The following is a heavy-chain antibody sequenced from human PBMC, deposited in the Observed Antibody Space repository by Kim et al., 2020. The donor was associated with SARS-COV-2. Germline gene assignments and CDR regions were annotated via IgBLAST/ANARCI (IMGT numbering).Heavy chain of an antibody. J-gene: IGHJ4*02. CDR2: IYYSGST. CDR3: ARDRGDSSSWSKPLLYYFDY. CDR1: GGSISSSSYY. D-gene: IGHD6-13*01. Sequence: SETLSLTCTVSGGSISSSSYYWGWIRQPPGKGLEWIGSIYYSGSTYYNPSLKSRVTISVDTSKNQFSLKLSSVTAADTAVYYCARDRGDSSSWSKPLLYYFDYWGQGTLVTVSS. V-gene: IGHV4-39*07.